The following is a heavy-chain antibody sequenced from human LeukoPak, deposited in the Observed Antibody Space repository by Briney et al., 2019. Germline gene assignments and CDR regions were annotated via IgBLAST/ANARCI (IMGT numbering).Heavy chain of an antibody. CDR1: GFTFSSYG. CDR2: IWYDGSNK. J-gene: IGHJ6*02. V-gene: IGHV3-33*01. CDR3: ARDHYGMDV. Sequence: GGSLRLSCAASGFTFSSYGMHWVRRAPGKGLEWVAVIWYDGSNKHYADSVKGRFTISRDNSKNTLYLQMNSLRAEDTAVYYCARDHYGMDVWGQGTTVTVSS.